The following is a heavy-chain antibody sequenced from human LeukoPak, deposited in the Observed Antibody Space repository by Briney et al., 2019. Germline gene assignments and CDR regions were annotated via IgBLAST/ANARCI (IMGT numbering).Heavy chain of an antibody. CDR1: GGSFSGYY. CDR3: ARGLAAAGTRYNWFDP. D-gene: IGHD6-13*01. J-gene: IGHJ5*02. Sequence: SETLSLTCAVYGGSFSGYYWSWIRQPPGKGLEWIGEINHSGSTNYNPSLKSRVTISVDTSKNQFSLKLSSVTAADTAVYYCARGLAAAGTRYNWFDPWGQGTLVTVSS. V-gene: IGHV4-34*01. CDR2: INHSGST.